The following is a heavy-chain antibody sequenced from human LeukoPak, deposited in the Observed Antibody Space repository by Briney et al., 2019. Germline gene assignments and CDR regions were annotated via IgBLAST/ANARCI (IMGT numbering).Heavy chain of an antibody. CDR2: INQDGSEE. D-gene: IGHD4/OR15-4a*01. CDR3: ARVRATGATDY. V-gene: IGHV3-7*05. Sequence: PGGSLRLSCAASAFSFSDYWMTWVRQAPGKGLHWVAHINQDGSEEYYVDSVKGRFTISRDNAKNSLFLQMDSLRADDTAVYYCARVRATGATDYWGQGTLVTVSS. J-gene: IGHJ4*02. CDR1: AFSFSDYW.